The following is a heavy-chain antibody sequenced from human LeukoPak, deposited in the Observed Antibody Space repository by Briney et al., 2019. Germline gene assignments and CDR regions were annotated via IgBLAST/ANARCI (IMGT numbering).Heavy chain of an antibody. V-gene: IGHV4-59*01. CDR2: IYYSGST. J-gene: IGHJ4*02. Sequence: SETLSLTCTVSGASISSYYWNWIRQPPGKGLEWIVYIYYSGSTNYNPSLKSRLTISVDTSNNHFSLKLSSVTAADTAVYYCASTSGYCSGGNCYSAFDYWGQGTLVTVSS. D-gene: IGHD2-15*01. CDR1: GASISSYY. CDR3: ASTSGYCSGGNCYSAFDY.